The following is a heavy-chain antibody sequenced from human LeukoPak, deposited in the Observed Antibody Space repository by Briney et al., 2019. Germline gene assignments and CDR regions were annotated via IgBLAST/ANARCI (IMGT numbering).Heavy chain of an antibody. CDR2: ISGSGGST. Sequence: GGSLRLSCAASGFTFSSYAMSWVRQAPGKGLEWVSAISGSGGSTYYADSVKGRFTISRDNSKNTLYLQMNSLRVEDTAIYYCARVAMSDSSGYCDYWGQGTQVTVSS. V-gene: IGHV3-23*01. CDR3: ARVAMSDSSGYCDY. CDR1: GFTFSSYA. J-gene: IGHJ4*02. D-gene: IGHD3-22*01.